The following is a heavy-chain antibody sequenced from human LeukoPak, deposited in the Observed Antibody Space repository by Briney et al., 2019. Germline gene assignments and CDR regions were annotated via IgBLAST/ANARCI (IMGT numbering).Heavy chain of an antibody. CDR3: AKSRSGSANWALQIFDN. V-gene: IGHV3-30*02. J-gene: IGHJ4*02. CDR2: IRYDGSNK. Sequence: GGSLRLSCAASGFTFSSYGMHWVRQAPGKGLEWVAFIRYDGSNKYYADSVKGRFTISRDNSKDTLYLQMNSLRAEDTAVYFCAKSRSGSANWALQIFDNWGQGTLVTVSS. D-gene: IGHD1-1*01. CDR1: GFTFSSYG.